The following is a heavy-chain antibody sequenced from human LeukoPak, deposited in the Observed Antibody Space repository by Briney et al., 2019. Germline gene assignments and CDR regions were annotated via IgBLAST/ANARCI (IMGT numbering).Heavy chain of an antibody. D-gene: IGHD3-10*01. CDR2: VGPNTGGT. CDR3: ARGSRFHPQNWFDP. V-gene: IGHV1-2*02. CDR1: GYTFIDYY. Sequence: ASVKVSCKASGYTFIDYYIHWVRQAPGQGLEWMGWVGPNTGGTYYAETFQGRVTMTSAASMITVYMELTSLTYDDTAVYYCARGSRFHPQNWFDPWGQGTLITVSS. J-gene: IGHJ5*02.